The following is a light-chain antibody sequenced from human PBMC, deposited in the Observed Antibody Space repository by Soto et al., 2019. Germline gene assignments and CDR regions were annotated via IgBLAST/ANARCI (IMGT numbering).Light chain of an antibody. CDR3: QQYKSDPYT. CDR2: DAS. Sequence: DIQMTQSPSTLSASVGDRVTITCRASQSVSSWLAWYQQKPGKAPKLVIYDASSSDSGVPSRFCGSGSGTDVNLSISSMQPDDFATYYCQQYKSDPYTFGQGTKLEIK. V-gene: IGKV1-5*01. CDR1: QSVSSW. J-gene: IGKJ2*01.